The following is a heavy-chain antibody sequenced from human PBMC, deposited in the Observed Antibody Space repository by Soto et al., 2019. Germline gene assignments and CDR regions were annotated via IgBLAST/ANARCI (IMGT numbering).Heavy chain of an antibody. Sequence: PGGSLRLSCAASGFTFSSYAMSWVRQAPGKELEWVSAISGSGGSTYYADSVEGRFTISRDNSKNTLYLQMNSLRAEDTAVYYCAKDLEFVVLPAAHFDYWGQGTLVTVSS. D-gene: IGHD2-2*01. CDR2: ISGSGGST. CDR3: AKDLEFVVLPAAHFDY. J-gene: IGHJ4*02. V-gene: IGHV3-23*01. CDR1: GFTFSSYA.